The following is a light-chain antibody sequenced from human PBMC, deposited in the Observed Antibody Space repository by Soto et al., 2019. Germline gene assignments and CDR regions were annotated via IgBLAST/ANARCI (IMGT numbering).Light chain of an antibody. V-gene: IGLV2-23*01. CDR3: CSYAGSRTRF. CDR1: SSDVGSYNL. CDR2: EAS. Sequence: QSALTQPASVSGSPGQSITISCTGTSSDVGSYNLVSWYQQHPGKVPKIMIYEASKRPSRAPNRFSGSKSGNTASLTISGGKAEDEAEYNCCSYAGSRTRFFGTGTKVTVL. J-gene: IGLJ1*01.